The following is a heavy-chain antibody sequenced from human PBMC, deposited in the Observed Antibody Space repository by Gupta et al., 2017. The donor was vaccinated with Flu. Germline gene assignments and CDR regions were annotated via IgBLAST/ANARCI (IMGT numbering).Heavy chain of an antibody. V-gene: IGHV3-33*01. Sequence: QVQLVESGGGVVQPGRSLRLSCAASGFPFSSYGMHWVRQAPGKGLEWVAVIWYDGSNKYYADSVKGRFTISRDNSKNTLYLQMNSLRAEDTAVYYCARDRIAMAAGYYYYYGMDVWGQGTTVTVSS. D-gene: IGHD5-18*01. CDR2: IWYDGSNK. CDR1: GFPFSSYG. J-gene: IGHJ6*02. CDR3: ARDRIAMAAGYYYYYGMDV.